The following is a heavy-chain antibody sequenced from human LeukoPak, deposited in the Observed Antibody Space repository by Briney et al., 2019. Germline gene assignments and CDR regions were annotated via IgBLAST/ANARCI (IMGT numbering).Heavy chain of an antibody. CDR2: INHSGST. J-gene: IGHJ6*02. D-gene: IGHD2-15*01. CDR1: GGSFSGYY. Sequence: SETLSLTCAVYGGSFSGYYWSWIRQPPGKGLEWIGEINHSGSTNYNPSLKSRVTISVDTSKNQFSLKLSSVTAADTAVYYCARTVGYCSGGSCYSGYYGMDVWGQGTTVTLSS. CDR3: ARTVGYCSGGSCYSGYYGMDV. V-gene: IGHV4-34*01.